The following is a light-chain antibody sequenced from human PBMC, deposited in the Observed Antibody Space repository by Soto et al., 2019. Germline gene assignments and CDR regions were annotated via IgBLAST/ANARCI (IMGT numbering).Light chain of an antibody. CDR1: QSISNH. V-gene: IGKV1-39*01. CDR3: QQSYSSPPT. J-gene: IGKJ1*01. Sequence: ESQITQSPSSLSASVEDRVIITCRASQSISNHLNWYQQKPGKAPKLLIFAASSLQSGGPSRFSGSRSGPDFTLTISSLQPEDFATYYCQQSYSSPPTFGQGTKVDIK. CDR2: AAS.